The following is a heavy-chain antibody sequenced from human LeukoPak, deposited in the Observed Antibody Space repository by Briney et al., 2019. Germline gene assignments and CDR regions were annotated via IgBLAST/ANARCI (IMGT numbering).Heavy chain of an antibody. V-gene: IGHV3-21*01. CDR2: ISSSSSCI. Sequence: GGSLRLSCAASGFTFSSYSMNWVRQAPGKGLEWVSSISSSSSCIYYADSVKGRFTISRDNAKNSPYLQMNSLRAEDTAVYYCARDLSSSFDYWGQGTLVTVSS. J-gene: IGHJ4*02. D-gene: IGHD6-13*01. CDR3: ARDLSSSFDY. CDR1: GFTFSSYS.